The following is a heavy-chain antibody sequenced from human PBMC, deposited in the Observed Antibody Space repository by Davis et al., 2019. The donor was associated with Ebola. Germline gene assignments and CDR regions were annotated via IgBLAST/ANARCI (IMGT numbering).Heavy chain of an antibody. J-gene: IGHJ4*02. CDR2: IYSGGST. Sequence: GESLKISCAASGFTVSSNYMSWVRQAPGKGLEWVSVIYSGGSTYYADSVKGRFTISRHNSKNTLYLQMNSLRAEDTAVYYCVRAYDSSGSLDYWGQGTLVTVSS. CDR1: GFTVSSNY. V-gene: IGHV3-53*04. CDR3: VRAYDSSGSLDY. D-gene: IGHD3-22*01.